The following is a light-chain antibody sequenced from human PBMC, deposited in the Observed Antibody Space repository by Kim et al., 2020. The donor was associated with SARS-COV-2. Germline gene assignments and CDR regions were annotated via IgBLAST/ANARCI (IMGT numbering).Light chain of an antibody. CDR1: QTVGNNY. CDR2: NAS. V-gene: IGKV3-20*01. J-gene: IGKJ4*01. CDR3: QQYAWAPLN. Sequence: SAGERATLSCRASQTVGNNYLAWYQQKPGQSPTLLIYNASSRDTGIADRFGGSGSGTDFTLTVSRLEPEDFAVYYCQQYAWAPLNFGGGTKVDIK.